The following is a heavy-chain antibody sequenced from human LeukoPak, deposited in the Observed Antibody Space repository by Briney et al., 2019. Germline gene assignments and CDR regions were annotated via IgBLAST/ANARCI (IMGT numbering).Heavy chain of an antibody. CDR3: ARSSSGSSNWFGP. D-gene: IGHD3-22*01. J-gene: IGHJ5*02. CDR1: GYTFTGYY. CDR2: INPYSGGT. Sequence: ASVKVSFKASGYTFTGYYIHWVRQAPGQGLEWMGRINPYSGGTNYAQNFEGRVTMTRDTSITTAYMELSRLTSDDTAVYYCARSSSGSSNWFGPWGQGTLVTVSS. V-gene: IGHV1-2*06.